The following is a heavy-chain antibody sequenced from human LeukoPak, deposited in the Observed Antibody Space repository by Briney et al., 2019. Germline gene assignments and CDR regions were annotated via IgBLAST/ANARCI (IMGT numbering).Heavy chain of an antibody. V-gene: IGHV3-30*02. J-gene: IGHJ4*02. D-gene: IGHD2-15*01. Sequence: GGSLRLSCAASGFTFSSYGMHWVHQAPGKGLEWVAFIRYDGSNKYYADSVKGRFTISRDNSKNTLYLQMNSLRAEDTAVYYCAKEVTYCSGGTCYRYFDYWGQGTLVTVSS. CDR2: IRYDGSNK. CDR1: GFTFSSYG. CDR3: AKEVTYCSGGTCYRYFDY.